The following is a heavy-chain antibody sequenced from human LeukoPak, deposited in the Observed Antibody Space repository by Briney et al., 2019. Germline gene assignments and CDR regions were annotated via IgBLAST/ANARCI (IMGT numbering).Heavy chain of an antibody. Sequence: GGSLRLSCTASGFTFDDYAMDWVRQAPGKGLEWVSLISEDGGSTYYADSVKGRFTISRGNSENSLYLQMNSLRTEDTALYYCAKDAFGLEGYWGQGTLVTVSS. CDR2: ISEDGGST. V-gene: IGHV3-43*02. CDR1: GFTFDDYA. D-gene: IGHD3-3*01. J-gene: IGHJ4*02. CDR3: AKDAFGLEGY.